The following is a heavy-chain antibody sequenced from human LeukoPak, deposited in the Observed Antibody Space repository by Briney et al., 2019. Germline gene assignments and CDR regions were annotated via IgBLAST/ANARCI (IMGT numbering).Heavy chain of an antibody. CDR2: ISYDGSNK. Sequence: GGSLRLSCAASGFTFSSYAMHWVRQAPGKGLEWVAVISYDGSNKYCADSVKGRFTISRDNSKNTLYLQMNSLRAEDTAVYYCASTLHPYYYGSGSYRDYWGQGTLVTVSS. CDR3: ASTLHPYYYGSGSYRDY. CDR1: GFTFSSYA. J-gene: IGHJ4*02. V-gene: IGHV3-30*04. D-gene: IGHD3-10*01.